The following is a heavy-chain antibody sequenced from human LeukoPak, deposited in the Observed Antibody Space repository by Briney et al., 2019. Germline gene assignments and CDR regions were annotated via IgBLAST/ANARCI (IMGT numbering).Heavy chain of an antibody. D-gene: IGHD2-2*01. V-gene: IGHV1-18*01. Sequence: ASVKVSCKASGYTFTNYGMSWVGQAPGQGLEWMGWISAYNGNTNYAQKLQGRVTMTTDTSTSTAYMELRSLRSDDTAVYYCARDRTSSDHLHAFDIWGQGTMVTVSS. CDR1: GYTFTNYG. J-gene: IGHJ3*02. CDR3: ARDRTSSDHLHAFDI. CDR2: ISAYNGNT.